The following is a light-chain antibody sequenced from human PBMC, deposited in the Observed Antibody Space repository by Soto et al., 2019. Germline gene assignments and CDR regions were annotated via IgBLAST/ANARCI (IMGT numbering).Light chain of an antibody. CDR1: QTLLNSNGYNY. J-gene: IGKJ2*01. Sequence: DVVMTQSPLSLPVTPGEPASISCRSSQTLLNSNGYNYLDWYLQRPGPSPQLLIFLGSTRASGVPDRFRGSGSGTDFTWKISSVQAEDVGVDYCMQALQTPRTIGEGTKVEI. V-gene: IGKV2-28*01. CDR2: LGS. CDR3: MQALQTPRT.